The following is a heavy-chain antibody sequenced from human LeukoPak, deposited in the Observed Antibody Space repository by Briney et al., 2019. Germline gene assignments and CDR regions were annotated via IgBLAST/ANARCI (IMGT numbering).Heavy chain of an antibody. Sequence: PSETLSLTCTVSGGSITSYYWSWIRQPAGKGLEWIGYIYYSGSTKYNPSLKSRVTISGDTSKNQFSLKLSSVTAADTAVYYCARDSGYVPFDYWGQGTLVTVSS. CDR3: ARDSGYVPFDY. CDR2: IYYSGST. J-gene: IGHJ4*02. V-gene: IGHV4-59*12. D-gene: IGHD5-12*01. CDR1: GGSITSYY.